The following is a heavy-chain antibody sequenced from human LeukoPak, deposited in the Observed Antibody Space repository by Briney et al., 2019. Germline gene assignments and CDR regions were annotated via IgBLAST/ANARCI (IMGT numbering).Heavy chain of an antibody. CDR2: ISGSGGST. J-gene: IGHJ5*02. D-gene: IGHD2-15*01. V-gene: IGHV3-23*01. Sequence: GGSLRLSCAASGFTVSSNYMSWVRQAPGKGLEWVSAISGSGGSTYYADSVKGRFTISRDNSKNTLYLQMNSLRAEDTAVYYCAKDTRYCSGGSCYSGGNWFDPWGQGTLVTVSS. CDR1: GFTVSSNY. CDR3: AKDTRYCSGGSCYSGGNWFDP.